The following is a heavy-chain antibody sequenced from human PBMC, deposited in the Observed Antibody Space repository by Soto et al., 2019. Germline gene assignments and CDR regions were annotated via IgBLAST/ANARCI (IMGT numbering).Heavy chain of an antibody. D-gene: IGHD3-10*01. J-gene: IGHJ3*02. CDR2: IWHDGSNK. Sequence: QVQLVESGGGVVQPGRSLRLSWAASGFTFSSYGMHWVRQAPGKGLEWVAVIWHDGSNKYYGDSVKGRFTISRDNSKSTLYLQMNSLRAEDTAVYSCARDANGGAFDIWGQGTMVTVSS. V-gene: IGHV3-33*01. CDR3: ARDANGGAFDI. CDR1: GFTFSSYG.